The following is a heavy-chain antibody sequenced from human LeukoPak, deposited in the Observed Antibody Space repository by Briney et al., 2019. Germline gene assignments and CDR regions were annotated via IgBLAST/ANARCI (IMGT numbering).Heavy chain of an antibody. Sequence: PSETLSLTCTVSGGSISSHYWSWIRQPPGKGLEWIGYIYYSGSTNYNPSLKSRVTISVDTSKNQFSLKLSSVTAADTAVYYCARGATSGSQHYFGYWGQGTLVTVSS. V-gene: IGHV4-59*11. D-gene: IGHD3-3*01. CDR1: GGSISSHY. CDR2: IYYSGST. J-gene: IGHJ4*02. CDR3: ARGATSGSQHYFGY.